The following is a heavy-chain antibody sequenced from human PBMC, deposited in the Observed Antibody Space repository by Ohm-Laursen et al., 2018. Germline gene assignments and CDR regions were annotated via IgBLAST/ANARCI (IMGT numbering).Heavy chain of an antibody. CDR3: ARVYSSGWARKNWFDP. Sequence: GASVKVSCKASGYTFTSYDINWVRQATGQGLEWMGWINPNSGNTGYAQKFQGRVTMTRNTSISTAYMELSSLRSEDTAVYYWARVYSSGWARKNWFDPWGQGTLVTVSS. J-gene: IGHJ5*02. D-gene: IGHD6-19*01. CDR1: GYTFTSYD. V-gene: IGHV1-8*01. CDR2: INPNSGNT.